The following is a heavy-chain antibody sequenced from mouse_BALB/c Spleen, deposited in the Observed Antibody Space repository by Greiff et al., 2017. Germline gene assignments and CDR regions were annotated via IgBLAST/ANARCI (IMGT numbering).Heavy chain of an antibody. D-gene: IGHD2-4*01. V-gene: IGHV2-9*02. CDR2: IWAGGST. Sequence: QVQLKESGPGLVAPSQSLSITCTVSGFSLTIYGVHWVRQPPGKGLEWLGVIWAGGSTNYNSALMSRLSISKDNSKSQVFLKMNSLQTDDTAMYYCAREGDYEDAMDYWGQGTSVTVSS. CDR1: GFSLTIYG. J-gene: IGHJ4*01. CDR3: AREGDYEDAMDY.